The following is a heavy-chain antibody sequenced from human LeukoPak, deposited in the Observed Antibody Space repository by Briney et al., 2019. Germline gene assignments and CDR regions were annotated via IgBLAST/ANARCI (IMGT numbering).Heavy chain of an antibody. J-gene: IGHJ6*04. CDR2: IFVGSGNT. D-gene: IGHD3-10*01. CDR3: AAATRSGSYYHGPYGMDV. V-gene: IGHV1-58*01. Sequence: ASVTVSCKASGFTFTSSAVQWVRQARGQGLEWMGWIFVGSGNTNYAQKFQERVTITRDMSTSTAYMELSSLRSEDTAVYYCAAATRSGSYYHGPYGMDVWGKETTVTVSS. CDR1: GFTFTSSA.